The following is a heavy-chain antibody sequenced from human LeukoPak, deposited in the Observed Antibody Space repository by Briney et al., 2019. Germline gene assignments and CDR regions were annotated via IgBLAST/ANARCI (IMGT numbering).Heavy chain of an antibody. CDR3: ARSFYSYSQYYFDY. D-gene: IGHD5-18*01. J-gene: IGHJ4*02. Sequence: ASVKVSCKASGYTFTSYGISWVRQAPGQGLEWMGWISAYNGNTNYAQKLQGRVTMTTDTSTSTAYMELRSLRSDDTAVYYCARSFYSYSQYYFDYWGQGTLVTVSS. CDR1: GYTFTSYG. CDR2: ISAYNGNT. V-gene: IGHV1-18*01.